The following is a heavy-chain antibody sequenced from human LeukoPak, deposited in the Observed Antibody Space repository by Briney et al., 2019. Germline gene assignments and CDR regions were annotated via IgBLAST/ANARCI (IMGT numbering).Heavy chain of an antibody. CDR3: AKGAVDVVTTLAWGPNPRKTKHFDY. V-gene: IGHV3-23*01. Sequence: GRCLRLSHAASGFTLSSRGTNWVTDAPAKGLEWGSSITEGGGRTFYAELLKGRFTISRDNSKDTLHLQMHGLRDEDTAVYYCAKGAVDVVTTLAWGPNPRKTKHFDYWGQGTLVTVSS. D-gene: IGHD5-12*01. CDR1: GFTLSSRG. J-gene: IGHJ4*02. CDR2: ITEGGGRT.